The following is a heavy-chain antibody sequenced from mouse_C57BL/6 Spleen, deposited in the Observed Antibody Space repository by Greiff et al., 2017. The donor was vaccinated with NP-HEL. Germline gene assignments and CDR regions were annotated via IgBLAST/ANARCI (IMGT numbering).Heavy chain of an antibody. V-gene: IGHV14-2*01. D-gene: IGHD1-1*01. CDR2: IDPEDGDT. J-gene: IGHJ1*03. CDR3: ARVPITRGYFDV. CDR1: GFNIKDYY. Sequence: VQLKQSGAELVKPGASVKLSCTASGFNIKDYYMHWVKQRTEQGLEWIGRIDPEDGDTKYAPKFQGKATITADTSSNTAYLQLSSLTSEDTAVYYCARVPITRGYFDVWGTGTTVTVSS.